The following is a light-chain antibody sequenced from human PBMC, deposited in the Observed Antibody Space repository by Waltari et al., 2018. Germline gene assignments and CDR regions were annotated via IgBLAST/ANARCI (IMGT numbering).Light chain of an antibody. CDR2: GST. V-gene: IGKV1-16*01. CDR1: QGISYY. CDR3: HQYNSYPPT. Sequence: DIQLTQSPSSLSASVGDSVTITCRASQGISYYVAWFQLKPGRAPKPLIFGSTTLLSGVPSRFRGSGSATYFTLTISDLQPDDFATYSCHQYNSYPPTFGGGTNV. J-gene: IGKJ4*01.